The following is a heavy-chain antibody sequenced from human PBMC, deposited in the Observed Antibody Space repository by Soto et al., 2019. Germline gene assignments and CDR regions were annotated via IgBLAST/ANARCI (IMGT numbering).Heavy chain of an antibody. D-gene: IGHD4-17*01. CDR3: ARIPPYGDYEYYYGMDV. CDR1: GFSPSTSGVG. CDR2: IDWDDDK. J-gene: IGHJ6*02. V-gene: IGHV2-70*01. Sequence: SGPTLVNPTQTLTLTCSFSGFSPSTSGVGMGWIRQPPGKALEWLALIDWDDDKYYSTSLKTRLTISKDTSKNQVVLTMTNMDPVDTATYYCARIPPYGDYEYYYGMDVWGQGTTVTVSS.